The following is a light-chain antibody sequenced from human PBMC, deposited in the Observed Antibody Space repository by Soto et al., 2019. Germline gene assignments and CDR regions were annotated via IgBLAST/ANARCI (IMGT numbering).Light chain of an antibody. CDR2: GAF. J-gene: IGKJ4*01. Sequence: EIVLTQSPGTLSLSPGERATLSCRASQSVSNNYLAWYQQKPGQAPRLLIYGAFNRATGIPARFSGSGSGTDFTLTISSLEPEDSAVYYCQQYNSWPLTFGGGTKVDIK. CDR3: QQYNSWPLT. V-gene: IGKV3-20*01. CDR1: QSVSNNY.